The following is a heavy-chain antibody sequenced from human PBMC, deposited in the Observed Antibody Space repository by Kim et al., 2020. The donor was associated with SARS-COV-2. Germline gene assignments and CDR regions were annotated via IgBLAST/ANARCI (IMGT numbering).Heavy chain of an antibody. J-gene: IGHJ5*02. Sequence: SETLSLTCTVSGGSISSSSYYWGWIRQPPGKGLEWIGSIYYSGSTYYNPSLKSRVTISVDTSKNQFSLKLSSVTAADTAVYYCATTGGEHYYGSGVGSYNRFDPWGQGTLVTVSS. CDR1: GGSISSSSYY. CDR2: IYYSGST. V-gene: IGHV4-39*01. D-gene: IGHD3-10*01. CDR3: ATTGGEHYYGSGVGSYNRFDP.